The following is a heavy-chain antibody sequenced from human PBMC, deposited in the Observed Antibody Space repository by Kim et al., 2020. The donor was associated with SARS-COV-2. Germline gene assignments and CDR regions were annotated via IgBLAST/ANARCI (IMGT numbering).Heavy chain of an antibody. V-gene: IGHV1-24*01. J-gene: IGHJ4*02. CDR1: GYTLTELS. D-gene: IGHD3-22*01. CDR3: ASQYYYDSSGYYYVGY. CDR2: FDPEDGET. Sequence: ASVKVSCKVSGYTLTELSMHWVRQAPGKGLEWMGGFDPEDGETIYAQKFQGRVTMTEDTSTDTAYMELSSLRSEDTAVYYCASQYYYDSSGYYYVGYWGQGTLVTVSS.